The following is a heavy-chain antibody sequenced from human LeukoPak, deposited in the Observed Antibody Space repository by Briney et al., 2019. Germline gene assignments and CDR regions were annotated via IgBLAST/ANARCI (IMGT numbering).Heavy chain of an antibody. Sequence: ASVKVSCKASGYTFTSYDINWVRQATGQGLEWMGWMNPNSGNTGYAQKFQGRVSMTSNTSISTAYLELSSLRSEDTAVYYCARGLRREQQLLRAFDDWGQGTLVTVSS. CDR1: GYTFTSYD. CDR2: MNPNSGNT. J-gene: IGHJ4*02. D-gene: IGHD6-13*01. V-gene: IGHV1-8*01. CDR3: ARGLRREQQLLRAFDD.